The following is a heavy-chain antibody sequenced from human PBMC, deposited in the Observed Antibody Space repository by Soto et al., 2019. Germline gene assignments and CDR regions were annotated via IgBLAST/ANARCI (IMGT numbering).Heavy chain of an antibody. J-gene: IGHJ6*02. CDR1: GDSFNDYY. D-gene: IGHD2-2*01. CDR3: ARDHRGVPAATLMRYYGMDV. CDR2: INPNGGVT. Sequence: ASVKVSCKTSGDSFNDYYIHWVRQAPGQGLEWMGWINPNGGVTKYAQKFRGRVTMTSDTSIRTVYMELSSLRSDDTAVYYCARDHRGVPAATLMRYYGMDVWGQGTTVTVSS. V-gene: IGHV1-2*02.